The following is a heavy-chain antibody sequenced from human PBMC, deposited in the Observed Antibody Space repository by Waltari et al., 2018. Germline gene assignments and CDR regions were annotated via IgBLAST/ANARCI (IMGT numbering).Heavy chain of an antibody. D-gene: IGHD6-13*01. J-gene: IGHJ3*02. CDR3: ARHMRGYDAFDI. CDR2: ISHSGRT. CDR1: GGSFSGYW. V-gene: IGHV4-34*02. Sequence: QVQLQQWGAGLLQPSETLSLTCAVYGGSFSGYWGSWIRQPPGKGLEWIGEISHSGRTNYNPSLKSRVTISVDTPKNQFSLKLSSVTAADTAVYYCARHMRGYDAFDIWGQGTMAIVSS.